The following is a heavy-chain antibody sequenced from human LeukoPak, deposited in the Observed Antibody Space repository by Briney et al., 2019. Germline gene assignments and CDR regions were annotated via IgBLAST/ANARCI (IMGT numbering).Heavy chain of an antibody. CDR1: GGSFSGYY. J-gene: IGHJ4*02. Sequence: PSETLSLTXAVYGGSFSGYYWSWIRQPPGKGLEWIGEINHSGSTNYNPSLKSRVTISVDTSKNQFSLKLSSVTAADTAVHYCARIFRGRIVVPAARARYFDYWGQGTLVTVSS. CDR3: ARIFRGRIVVPAARARYFDY. V-gene: IGHV4-34*01. CDR2: INHSGST. D-gene: IGHD2-2*01.